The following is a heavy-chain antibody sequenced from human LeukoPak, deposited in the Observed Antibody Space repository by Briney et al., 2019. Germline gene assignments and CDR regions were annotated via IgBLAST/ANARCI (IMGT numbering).Heavy chain of an antibody. J-gene: IGHJ4*02. CDR3: ARRYSNYFFDY. CDR2: IYYSGNT. V-gene: IGHV4-38-2*01. CDR1: GYSITNGYY. Sequence: PSETLSLTFGVSGYSITNGYYWAWIRQPPGKGLEWIGNIYYSGNTYYNPSLKSRVTISVDTSKNQFSLMVSSVTAADTAVYYCARRYSNYFFDYWGQGTLVTVSS. D-gene: IGHD4-11*01.